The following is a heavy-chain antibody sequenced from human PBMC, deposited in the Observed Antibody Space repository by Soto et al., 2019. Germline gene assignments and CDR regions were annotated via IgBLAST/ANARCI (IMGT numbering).Heavy chain of an antibody. CDR1: GGSISSYY. J-gene: IGHJ4*02. CDR3: ARAKLLGYSSSAFDY. Sequence: PSETLSLTCTVSGGSISSYYWSWIRQPPGKGLEWIGYIYYSGSTNYNPSLKSRVTISVDTSKNQFSLKLSSVTAGDTAVYYCARAKLLGYSSSAFDYWGQGTLVTVSS. V-gene: IGHV4-59*01. CDR2: IYYSGST. D-gene: IGHD6-13*01.